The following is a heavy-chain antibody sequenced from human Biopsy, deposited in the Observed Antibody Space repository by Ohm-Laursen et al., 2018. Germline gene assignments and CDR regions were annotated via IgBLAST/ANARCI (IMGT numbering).Heavy chain of an antibody. CDR3: AKDRGYYSDRTVPGYFDL. D-gene: IGHD3-22*01. CDR1: GGSITSYY. J-gene: IGHJ2*01. CDR2: IYYTGST. Sequence: SQTLSLTCTVSGGSITSYYWSLIPQPPGEGLEWIGNIYYTGSTDYNPSLQSRVTISSDTSKNHFSLRLRSATPADTAIYYCAKDRGYYSDRTVPGYFDLWGRGTLVTVSS. V-gene: IGHV4-59*01.